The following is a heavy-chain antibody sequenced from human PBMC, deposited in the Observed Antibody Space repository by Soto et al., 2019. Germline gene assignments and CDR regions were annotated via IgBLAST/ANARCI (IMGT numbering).Heavy chain of an antibody. V-gene: IGHV1-69*12. D-gene: IGHD6-19*01. CDR1: GGTFNRYA. CDR3: AQTLGSAVAGPGRFDL. CDR2: ITPMFGIG. J-gene: IGHJ2*01. Sequence: QVQLVQSGAEVKKPGSSVKVSCKASGGTFNRYAISWLRQAPGQGPEWMGGITPMFGIGNYAQKFHGRVTITADDSKTTVHMELRRLTCEDTAVYYCAQTLGSAVAGPGRFDLWGRGTRVIVSS.